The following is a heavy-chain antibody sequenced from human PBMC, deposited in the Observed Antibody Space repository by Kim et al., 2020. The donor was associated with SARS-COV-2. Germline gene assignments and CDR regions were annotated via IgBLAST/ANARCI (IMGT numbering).Heavy chain of an antibody. D-gene: IGHD6-13*01. CDR1: GGSFSGYY. V-gene: IGHV4-34*01. CDR3: ARSGYSSSWYGNKYYFDY. CDR2: INHSGST. Sequence: SETLSLTCAVYGGSFSGYYWSWIRQPPGKGLEWIGEINHSGSTNYNPSLKSRVTISVDTSKNQFSLKLSSVTAADTAVYYCARSGYSSSWYGNKYYFDYWGQGTLVTVSS. J-gene: IGHJ4*02.